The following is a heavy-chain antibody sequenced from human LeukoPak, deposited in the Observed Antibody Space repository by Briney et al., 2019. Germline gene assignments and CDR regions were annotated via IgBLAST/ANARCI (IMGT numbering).Heavy chain of an antibody. Sequence: PGGSLRLSCAASGFTFSNYVLSWVRQPPGKGLDWVSAISGSGDNTYYADSVKGRFTVSRDNSKNTLYLQMNSLRAEDTAVYYCAKDERFGEFPLGTFDCWGQGTLVTVSS. V-gene: IGHV3-23*01. CDR2: ISGSGDNT. CDR1: GFTFSNYV. J-gene: IGHJ4*02. D-gene: IGHD3-10*01. CDR3: AKDERFGEFPLGTFDC.